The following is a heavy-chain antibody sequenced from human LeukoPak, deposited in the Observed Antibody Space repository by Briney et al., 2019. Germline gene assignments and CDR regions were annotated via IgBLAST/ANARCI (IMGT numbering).Heavy chain of an antibody. CDR2: ISSSSTYI. Sequence: GGSLRLSCVASGFTFSSYSMNWVRQAPGKGLAWVSSISSSSTYIYSADSLKGRFTISRDNAKNSLYLQMNSLRAEDTAVYYCAGLPGRDPYYYYYGMDVWGQGTTVTVSS. V-gene: IGHV3-21*01. J-gene: IGHJ6*02. CDR1: GFTFSSYS. CDR3: AGLPGRDPYYYYYGMDV.